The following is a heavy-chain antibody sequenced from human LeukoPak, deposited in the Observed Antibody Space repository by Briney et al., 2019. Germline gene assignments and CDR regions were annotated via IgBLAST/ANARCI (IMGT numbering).Heavy chain of an antibody. CDR2: ISYDGSNK. D-gene: IGHD2-2*01. CDR3: ARDRPPRSPGYCSSTSCYYYYYGMDV. V-gene: IGHV3-30-3*01. CDR1: GFTFSTYA. J-gene: IGHJ6*02. Sequence: PGRSLRLSCAASGFTFSTYAMHWVRQAPGKGLEWVAVISYDGSNKYYADSVKGRFTISRDNSKNTLYLQMNSLRAEDTAVYYCARDRPPRSPGYCSSTSCYYYYYGMDVWGQGTTVTVSS.